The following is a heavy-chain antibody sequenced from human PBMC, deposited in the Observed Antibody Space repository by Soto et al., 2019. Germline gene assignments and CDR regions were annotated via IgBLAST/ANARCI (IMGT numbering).Heavy chain of an antibody. D-gene: IGHD6-19*01. CDR1: GGSFSGYY. Sequence: PSETLSLTCAVYGGSFSGYYWSWIRQPPGRGLEWIGEINHSGSTNYNPSLKSRVTISVDTSKNQFSLSLNSVTTADTAVYYCARDERSVYSSGWYLYWGPGTLVTVSS. CDR2: INHSGST. CDR3: ARDERSVYSSGWYLY. J-gene: IGHJ4*02. V-gene: IGHV4-34*01.